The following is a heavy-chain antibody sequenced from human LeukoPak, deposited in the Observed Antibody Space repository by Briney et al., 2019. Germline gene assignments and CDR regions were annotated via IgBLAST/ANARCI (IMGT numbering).Heavy chain of an antibody. CDR3: ARQYDSYFYYYLDV. CDR2: LYHPDST. V-gene: IGHV4-38-2*01. J-gene: IGHJ6*03. D-gene: IGHD3-3*01. CDR1: GYPINNAYY. Sequence: SETLSLTCAVSGYPINNAYYWAWIRQPPGKGLEWIGSLYHPDSTYYNPSLKSRVTMSVDTSRNQFSLKMSFVTAADTAVYYCARQYDSYFYYYLDVWGTGTTVTVSS.